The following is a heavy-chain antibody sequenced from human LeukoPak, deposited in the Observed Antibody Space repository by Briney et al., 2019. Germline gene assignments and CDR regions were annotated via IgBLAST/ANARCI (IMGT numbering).Heavy chain of an antibody. CDR2: IYWDDDK. CDR3: AHSAGGDYYDSSGYYY. J-gene: IGHJ4*02. CDR1: GFSLSTSGVG. V-gene: IGHV2-5*02. Sequence: SGPTLVNPTQTLTLTCTFSGFSLSTSGVGVGWIRQPPGKALEWLALIYWDDDKRYSPSLKSRLTITEDTSKNQVVLTMTNMDPVDTATYYCAHSAGGDYYDSSGYYYWGQGTLVTVSS. D-gene: IGHD3-22*01.